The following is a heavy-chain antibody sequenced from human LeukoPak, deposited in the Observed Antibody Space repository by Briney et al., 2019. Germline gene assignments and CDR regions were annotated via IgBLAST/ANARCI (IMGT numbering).Heavy chain of an antibody. Sequence: GASVKVSCKASGYTFTSYDINWVRQATGQGLEWMGWMNPNSGNTGYAQKFQGRVSMTRNTSISTAYMELSSLRSEDTAVYYCARFYGSGSFSVWYFDYWGQGTLVTVSS. D-gene: IGHD3-10*01. J-gene: IGHJ4*02. V-gene: IGHV1-8*01. CDR3: ARFYGSGSFSVWYFDY. CDR2: MNPNSGNT. CDR1: GYTFTSYD.